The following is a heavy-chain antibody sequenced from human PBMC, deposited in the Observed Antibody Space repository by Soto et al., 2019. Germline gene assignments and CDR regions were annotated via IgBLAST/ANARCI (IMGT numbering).Heavy chain of an antibody. CDR1: GGTFSSYA. Sequence: QVQLVQSGAEVKKPGSSVKVSCKASGGTFSSYAISWVRQAPGQGLEWMGGIIPIFGTANYAQKFQGRVTITADESTSTAYREPSSLRSEDTAGYYCASPYYDFWSGATYYFDYWGQGTLVTVSS. CDR2: IIPIFGTA. V-gene: IGHV1-69*01. CDR3: ASPYYDFWSGATYYFDY. J-gene: IGHJ4*02. D-gene: IGHD3-3*01.